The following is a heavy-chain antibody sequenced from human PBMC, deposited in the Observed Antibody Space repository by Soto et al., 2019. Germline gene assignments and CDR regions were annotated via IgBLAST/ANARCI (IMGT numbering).Heavy chain of an antibody. J-gene: IGHJ4*02. CDR2: IYYSGST. Sequence: SETLSLTCTVSGGSISSGGYYWSWIRQHPGKGLEWIGYIYYSGSTYYNPSLKSRVTISVDTSKNQFSLKLSSVTAADTAVYYCARVSSVGGWAGGESDYWGQGTLVTVSS. D-gene: IGHD6-19*01. V-gene: IGHV4-31*03. CDR1: GGSISSGGYY. CDR3: ARVSSVGGWAGGESDY.